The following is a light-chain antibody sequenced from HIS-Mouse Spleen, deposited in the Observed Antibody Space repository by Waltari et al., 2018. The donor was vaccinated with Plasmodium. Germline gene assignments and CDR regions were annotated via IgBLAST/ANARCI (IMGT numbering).Light chain of an antibody. Sequence: SYELTQPPSVSVSPGQTASITFSGDNLRAKFACWYKQKPGQSPVLVFYQDSKRPSGIPERFSGSNSGNTATLTISGTQAMDEADYYCQAWDSSTAWVFGGGTKLTVL. CDR1: NLRAKF. V-gene: IGLV3-1*01. CDR2: QDS. CDR3: QAWDSSTAWV. J-gene: IGLJ2*01.